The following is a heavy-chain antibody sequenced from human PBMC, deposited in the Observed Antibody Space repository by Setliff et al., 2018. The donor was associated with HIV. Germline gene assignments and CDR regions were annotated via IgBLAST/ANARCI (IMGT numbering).Heavy chain of an antibody. CDR2: INHSGRT. J-gene: IGHJ3*02. V-gene: IGHV4-34*01. CDR3: ARDRTGGTFDI. D-gene: IGHD3-16*01. Sequence: PSETLSLTCAVYGGSFSGYHWNWIRQPPGKGLEWIGEINHSGRTNYNPSLKSRVTMSVDTSKNQFSLKLSSVTAADTAVFYCARDRTGGTFDIWGQGTMVTVSS. CDR1: GGSFSGYH.